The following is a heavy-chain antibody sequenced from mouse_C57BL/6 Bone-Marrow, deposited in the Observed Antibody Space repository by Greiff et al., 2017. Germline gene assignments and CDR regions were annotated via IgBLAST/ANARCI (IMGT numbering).Heavy chain of an antibody. J-gene: IGHJ1*03. CDR2: IYPGSGNT. D-gene: IGHD1-1*01. V-gene: IGHV1-76*01. CDR1: GYTFTDYY. Sequence: QVQLQQSGAELVRPGASVKLSCKASGYTFTDYYINWVKQRPGQGLEWIARIYPGSGNTYYNEKFKGKATLTAEKSSSTAYMQLSSLTSEDSAVYFCARRKPVVHWYFDVWGTGTTVTVSS. CDR3: ARRKPVVHWYFDV.